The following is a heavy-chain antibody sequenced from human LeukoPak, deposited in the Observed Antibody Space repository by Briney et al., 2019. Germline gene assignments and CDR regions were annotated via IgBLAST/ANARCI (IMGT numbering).Heavy chain of an antibody. V-gene: IGHV3-23*01. CDR2: ITGSGDRT. CDR3: ARPLRFLEWLSTPLDY. J-gene: IGHJ4*02. CDR1: QFKFNNYG. Sequence: GGSLRLSCATSQFKFNNYGMTWVRQAPGKGLEWVSSITGSGDRTQYADSVQGRFTISRDNSKNTLYLQMNSLRAEDTAVYYCARPLRFLEWLSTPLDYWGQGTLVTVSS. D-gene: IGHD3-3*01.